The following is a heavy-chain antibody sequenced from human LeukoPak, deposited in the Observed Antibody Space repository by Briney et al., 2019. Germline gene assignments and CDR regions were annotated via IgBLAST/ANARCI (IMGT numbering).Heavy chain of an antibody. CDR1: GFTFSSYS. D-gene: IGHD6-13*01. V-gene: IGHV3-48*02. CDR3: ARDSFSWYY. J-gene: IGHJ4*02. CDR2: ISGDSSTK. Sequence: GGSLRLSCEASGFTFSSYSMNWLRRAPGKGLEWVSYISGDSSTKYYADSVKGRFTISRDNAKNSLYLQMNSLRDEDTAVYYCARDSFSWYYWGQGALVTVSP.